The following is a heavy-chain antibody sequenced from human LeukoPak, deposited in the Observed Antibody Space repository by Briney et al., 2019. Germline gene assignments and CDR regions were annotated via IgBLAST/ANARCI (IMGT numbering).Heavy chain of an antibody. D-gene: IGHD3-16*01. Sequence: GGSLRLSCAASGFTVSNNYMSWVRQAPGKGLEWVSTISGSGDSTYYSDSVKGRFTISRDNSENTLYLQLNSLRAEDTAVYYCAKGGWGTVLDYWGQGTLVTVSP. CDR1: GFTVSNNY. CDR3: AKGGWGTVLDY. V-gene: IGHV3-23*01. J-gene: IGHJ4*02. CDR2: ISGSGDST.